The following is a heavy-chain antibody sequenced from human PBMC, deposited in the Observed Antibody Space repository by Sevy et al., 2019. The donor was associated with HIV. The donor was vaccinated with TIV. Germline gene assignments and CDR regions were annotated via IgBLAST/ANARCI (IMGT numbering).Heavy chain of an antibody. CDR2: INSGGGST. V-gene: IGHV3-23*01. Sequence: GGSLRLSCASSGFTFTEFVMSWVRQAPGKGLEWVSTINSGGGSTYYADSVKGRFTISRDNSQNTLDLQMNSLRAEDTAVYYCAKDVVGGYYDSSGYSDHWGQGTLVTVSS. CDR3: AKDVVGGYYDSSGYSDH. CDR1: GFTFTEFV. D-gene: IGHD3-22*01. J-gene: IGHJ4*02.